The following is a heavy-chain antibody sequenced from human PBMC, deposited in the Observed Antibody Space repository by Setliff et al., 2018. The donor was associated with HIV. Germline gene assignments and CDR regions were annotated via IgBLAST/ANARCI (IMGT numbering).Heavy chain of an antibody. J-gene: IGHJ4*02. D-gene: IGHD2-15*01. CDR2: STPILDTT. V-gene: IGHV1-69*05. CDR3: TAVDYGDY. Sequence: SVKVSCKASGGTFSSYGITWVRQAPGQGLEWMGGSTPILDTTNYAQKFQGRVTFTRDTSASTANMEVSSLTSADTAVYYCTAVDYGDYWGQGTLVTVSS. CDR1: GGTFSSYG.